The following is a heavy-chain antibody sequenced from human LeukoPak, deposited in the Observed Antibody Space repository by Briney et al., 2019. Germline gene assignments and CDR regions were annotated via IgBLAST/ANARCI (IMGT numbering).Heavy chain of an antibody. CDR2: ISAYNGNT. J-gene: IGHJ4*02. CDR3: ARGLMGYCSSTTCYAVDY. D-gene: IGHD2-2*01. V-gene: IGHV1-18*01. CDR1: GYTFTSYS. Sequence: ASLKVSCKASGYTFTSYSLSWVRQAPGQGLEWMGWISAYNGNTNYARKLQGRVTMTTDTSTNTAYMELRSLRSDDTAVYYCARGLMGYCSSTTCYAVDYWGQGSLVTVSS.